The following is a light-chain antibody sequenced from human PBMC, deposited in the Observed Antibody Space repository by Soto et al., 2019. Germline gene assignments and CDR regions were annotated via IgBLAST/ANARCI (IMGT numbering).Light chain of an antibody. J-gene: IGLJ3*02. Sequence: QLVLTQPPSASGTPGQRVTISCSGSSSNIGSNTVNWYQQLTGTAPKLLIYSNNQRPSGVPYRFSGSKSGTSASLAISGLQFEDEADYYCAAWDDSLNGWVFGGGTKVTVL. CDR1: SSNIGSNT. CDR2: SNN. CDR3: AAWDDSLNGWV. V-gene: IGLV1-44*01.